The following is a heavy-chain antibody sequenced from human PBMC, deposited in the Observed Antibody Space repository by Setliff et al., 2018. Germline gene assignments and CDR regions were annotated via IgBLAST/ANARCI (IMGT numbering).Heavy chain of an antibody. Sequence: GGSLRLSCAASGFTFSSYAMHWVRQAPGKGLEWVAVISYDGSTYYADSVKGRFTISRDNSKNTLYLQMNSLRAEDTAVYYCAKSGRGAAAGPLHYWGQGTLVTVSS. CDR1: GFTFSSYA. D-gene: IGHD6-13*01. J-gene: IGHJ4*02. CDR3: AKSGRGAAAGPLHY. V-gene: IGHV3-30-3*02. CDR2: ISYDGST.